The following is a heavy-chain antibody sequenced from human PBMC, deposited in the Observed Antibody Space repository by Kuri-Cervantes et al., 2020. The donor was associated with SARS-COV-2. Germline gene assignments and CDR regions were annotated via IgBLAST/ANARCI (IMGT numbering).Heavy chain of an antibody. J-gene: IGHJ4*02. CDR3: ARHARGWYRDDY. D-gene: IGHD6-19*01. CDR2: IYYSGSP. CDR1: GGSISSSSYY. V-gene: IGHV4-39*01. Sequence: GSLRLSCTVSGGSISSSSYYWGWIRQPPGKGLEWVGSIYYSGSPYYNPSLKSRVTISVDTSKNQFSLKLSSVTAADTAVYYCARHARGWYRDDYWGQGTLVTVSS.